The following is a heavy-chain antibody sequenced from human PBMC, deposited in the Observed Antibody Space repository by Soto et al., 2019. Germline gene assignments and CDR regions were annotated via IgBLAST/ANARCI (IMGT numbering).Heavy chain of an antibody. J-gene: IGHJ3*02. D-gene: IGHD3-22*01. V-gene: IGHV4-4*02. Sequence: QVQLQESGPGLVKPSGTLSLTCAVSGGSISSSYWWSWVRQPPGKGLEWIGEIYHSGSTNYNPSLKSRVTTSVDKSKNQFSLKLSSVTAADTAVYYCARRRITMIVVVYDAFDIWGQGTMVTVSS. CDR1: GGSISSSYW. CDR3: ARRRITMIVVVYDAFDI. CDR2: IYHSGST.